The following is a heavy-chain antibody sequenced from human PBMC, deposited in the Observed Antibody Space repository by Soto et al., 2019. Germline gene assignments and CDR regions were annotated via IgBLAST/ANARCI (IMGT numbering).Heavy chain of an antibody. J-gene: IGHJ4*02. V-gene: IGHV4-34*01. CDR2: INHSGST. Sequence: ASETLSLTCAVYGGSFSGYYWSWIRRPPGKGLEWIGEINHSGSTNNNPSLKSRVSISVDTSKNQFTLKLSSVNAADTAVYYCARLLALFDYWGQGTLVTVSS. CDR3: ARLLALFDY. D-gene: IGHD3-3*02. CDR1: GGSFSGYY.